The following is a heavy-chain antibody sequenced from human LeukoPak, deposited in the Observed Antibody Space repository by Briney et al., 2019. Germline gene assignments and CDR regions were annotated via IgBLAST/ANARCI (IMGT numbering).Heavy chain of an antibody. CDR1: GYTFTGYY. J-gene: IGHJ4*02. Sequence: ASVKVSCKASGYTFTGYYMHWVRQAPGQGLEWMGWINPNSGGTNYAQKFQGRVTMTRDTSISTAYTELSRLRSDDTAVYYCARLPAWWELPMVDDYWGQGTLVTVSS. V-gene: IGHV1-2*02. CDR2: INPNSGGT. D-gene: IGHD1-26*01. CDR3: ARLPAWWELPMVDDY.